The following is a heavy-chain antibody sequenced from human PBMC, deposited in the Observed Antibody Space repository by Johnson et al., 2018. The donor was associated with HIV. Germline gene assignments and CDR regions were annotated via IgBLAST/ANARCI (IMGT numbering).Heavy chain of an antibody. D-gene: IGHD5-18*01. J-gene: IGHJ3*02. Sequence: QVQLVESGGGVVQPGRSLRLSCAASGFTFSSYGMHWVRQAPGQGLEWVAVISYDGSNKYYADSVKGQFTISRDNSKNTLFLQMNSLRAEDTAVYYCAKDEVTAMVGAYAFDIWGQGTMVTVSS. CDR1: GFTFSSYG. CDR3: AKDEVTAMVGAYAFDI. V-gene: IGHV3-30*18. CDR2: ISYDGSNK.